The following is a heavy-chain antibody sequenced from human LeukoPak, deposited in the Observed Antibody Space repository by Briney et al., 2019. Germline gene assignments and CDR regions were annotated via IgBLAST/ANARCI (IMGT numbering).Heavy chain of an antibody. V-gene: IGHV4-34*01. Sequence: PSETLSLTCAVYGGSFSGYYWSWIRQPPGKGLEWIGEINHSGSTNYNPSLKSRVTISVDTSKNQFSLKLSSVTAADTAVYYCARGGRSSSWLPPNNYGMDVWAKGPRSPSP. CDR3: ARGGRSSSWLPPNNYGMDV. CDR2: INHSGST. CDR1: GGSFSGYY. J-gene: IGHJ6*02. D-gene: IGHD6-13*01.